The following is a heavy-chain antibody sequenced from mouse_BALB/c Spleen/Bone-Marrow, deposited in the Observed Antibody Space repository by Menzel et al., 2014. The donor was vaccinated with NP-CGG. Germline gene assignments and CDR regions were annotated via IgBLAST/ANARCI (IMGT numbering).Heavy chain of an antibody. CDR1: GFTFXSYG. J-gene: IGHJ3*01. V-gene: IGHV5-9-2*01. CDR2: ISGGGSYT. Sequence: EVMLVESGGGLVKSGGSLKLSCAASGFTFXSYGMSWVRQTPEKRLEWVATISGGGSYTFYPDSVKGRFTISRDNAENNLYLQLSSLRSEDTALYYCARHAYYDQTEVSFVYWGQGTLVTVSA. D-gene: IGHD2-4*01. CDR3: ARHAYYDQTEVSFVY.